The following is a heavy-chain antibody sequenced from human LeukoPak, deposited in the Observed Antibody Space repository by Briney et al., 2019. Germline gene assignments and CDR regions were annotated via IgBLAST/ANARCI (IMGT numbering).Heavy chain of an antibody. CDR1: GASINSHY. J-gene: IGHJ4*02. Sequence: SETLSLTCTVSGASINSHYWSWIRQPAGKGLEWIGRIYISGSTNYNSSLQSRVTMLVDTSKNQFSLKLSSVTAADTAVYYCARALNPLPGTYYFDYWGQGTLVTVSS. CDR3: ARALNPLPGTYYFDY. CDR2: IYISGST. V-gene: IGHV4-4*07. D-gene: IGHD2-15*01.